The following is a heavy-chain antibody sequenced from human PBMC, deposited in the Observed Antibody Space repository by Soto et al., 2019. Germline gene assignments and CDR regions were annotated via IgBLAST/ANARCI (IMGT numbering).Heavy chain of an antibody. CDR1: GYSFTGYY. J-gene: IGHJ4*02. V-gene: IGHV1-2*02. CDR2: TNPNSGGT. D-gene: IGHD1-1*01. CDR3: AKDESSTSYNYALDY. Sequence: ASVKVSCKASGYSFTGYYLHWVRQAPGQGLEWMGWTNPNSGGTNYAQKFQGRVTMTRDTSISTAYMELTGLTSDDTAVYYCAKDESSTSYNYALDYWGQGTLVTV.